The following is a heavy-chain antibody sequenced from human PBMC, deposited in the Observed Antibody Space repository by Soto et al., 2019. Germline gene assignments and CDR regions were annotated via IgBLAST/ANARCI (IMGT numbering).Heavy chain of an antibody. J-gene: IGHJ4*02. CDR1: GYTFTSYA. CDR3: AGSIVVVTALDY. V-gene: IGHV1-3*05. CDR2: INAGNGNT. Sequence: QVRLVQSGAEEKKPGASVKVSCKASGYTFTSYAMHWVRQAPGQRLEWMGWINAGNGNTKYSQKFQGRVTITRDTAASTVYMELSSLRSEDTAVYYCAGSIVVVTALDYWGQGTLVTVSS. D-gene: IGHD2-21*02.